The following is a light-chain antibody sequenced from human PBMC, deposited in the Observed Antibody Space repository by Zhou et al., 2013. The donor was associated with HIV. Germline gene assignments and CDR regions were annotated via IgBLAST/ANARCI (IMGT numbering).Light chain of an antibody. CDR1: QSISSW. V-gene: IGKV1-5*03. CDR2: KAS. J-gene: IGKJ1*01. CDR3: QYYNSYSRT. Sequence: DIQMTQSPSTLSASVGDRVTITCRASQSISSWLAWYQQKPGKAPKLLIYKASSLESGVPSRFSGSGSGTEFTLTISSLQPDDFATYYCQYYNSYSRTFGQGTKVE.